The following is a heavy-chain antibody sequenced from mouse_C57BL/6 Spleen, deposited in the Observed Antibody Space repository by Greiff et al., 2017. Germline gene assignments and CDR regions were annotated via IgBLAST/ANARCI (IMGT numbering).Heavy chain of an antibody. Sequence: EVQRVESGGGLVKPGGSLKLSCAASGFTFSSYAMSWVRQTPEKRLEWVATISDGGSYTYYPDNVKGRFTISRDNAKNNLYLQMSHLKSEDRAMYYCASPYDWFAYWGQGTLVTVSA. CDR3: ASPYDWFAY. J-gene: IGHJ3*01. V-gene: IGHV5-4*01. CDR2: ISDGGSYT. D-gene: IGHD2-12*01. CDR1: GFTFSSYA.